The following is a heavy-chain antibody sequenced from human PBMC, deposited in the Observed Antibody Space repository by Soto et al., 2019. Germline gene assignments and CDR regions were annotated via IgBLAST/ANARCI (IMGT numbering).Heavy chain of an antibody. J-gene: IGHJ4*02. Sequence: QVQLQESGPGLVQPSQTLSLSCVVSGGSISSTDYYWHWIRQAPGKGLEWIGYIYYSSTTYYNPSLQSRVSISVDTSKNQFSLKLASVTAADAAVYYCARRTTATGGGDHWGQGTPVTVTS. CDR3: ARRTTATGGGDH. CDR2: IYYSSTT. V-gene: IGHV4-30-4*01. CDR1: GGSISSTDYY. D-gene: IGHD1-1*01.